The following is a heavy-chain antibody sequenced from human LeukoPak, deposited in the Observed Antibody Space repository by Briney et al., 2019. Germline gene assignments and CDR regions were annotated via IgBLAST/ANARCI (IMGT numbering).Heavy chain of an antibody. D-gene: IGHD2-2*02. V-gene: IGHV1-18*01. CDR1: GYTFTSYG. CDR3: ARDDCSSTSCYIDYYYYGMDV. CDR2: ISAYNGNT. J-gene: IGHJ6*02. Sequence: ASVKVSCTASGYTFTSYGISWVRQAPGQGLEWMGWISAYNGNTNYAQKLQGRVTMTTDTSTSTAYMELRSLRSDDTAVYYCARDDCSSTSCYIDYYYYGMDVWGQGTTVTVSS.